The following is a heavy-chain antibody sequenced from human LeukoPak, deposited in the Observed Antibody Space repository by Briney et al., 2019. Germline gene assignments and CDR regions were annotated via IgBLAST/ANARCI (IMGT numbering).Heavy chain of an antibody. V-gene: IGHV1-69*04. J-gene: IGHJ4*02. CDR2: IIPILGIA. CDR3: ARASGWPDGSFDY. D-gene: IGHD5-24*01. Sequence: SVKVSCKASGGTFSSYAISWVRQAPGQGLEWMGRIIPILGIANYAQKFQGRVTITADKSTSTAYMELSSLRSEDTAVYYCARASGWPDGSFDYWGQGTLVTVFS. CDR1: GGTFSSYA.